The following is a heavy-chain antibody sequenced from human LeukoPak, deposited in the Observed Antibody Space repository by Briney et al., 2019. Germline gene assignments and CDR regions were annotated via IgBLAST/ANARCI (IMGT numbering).Heavy chain of an antibody. J-gene: IGHJ4*02. V-gene: IGHV4-4*07. CDR1: GYSISGYY. CDR3: ARETSYYYGSGSYESSYYCDY. Sequence: SETLSLTCTVSGYSISGYYWSWIRQPAGKGLEWIGRIYTSGSTNYNPSLKSRVTMSVDTSKNQFSLKLSSVTAADTAVYYCARETSYYYGSGSYESSYYCDYWGQGTLVTVSS. D-gene: IGHD3-10*01. CDR2: IYTSGST.